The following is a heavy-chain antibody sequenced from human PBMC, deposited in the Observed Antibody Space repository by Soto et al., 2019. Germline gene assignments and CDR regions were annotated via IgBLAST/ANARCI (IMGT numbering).Heavy chain of an antibody. Sequence: GGSLRLSCAASGFPFSSYNMHWVRQAPGKGLEWVSYISSTNITIYYADSVKGRFTISRDNAKNSLYLQMNYLRAEDTAVYYCARNYYYYMDVWGQGTTVTVSS. CDR2: ISSTNITI. CDR1: GFPFSSYN. V-gene: IGHV3-48*01. CDR3: ARNYYYYMDV. J-gene: IGHJ6*03.